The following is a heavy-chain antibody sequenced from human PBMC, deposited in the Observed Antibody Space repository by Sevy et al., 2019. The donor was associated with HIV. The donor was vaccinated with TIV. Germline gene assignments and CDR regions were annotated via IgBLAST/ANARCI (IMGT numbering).Heavy chain of an antibody. CDR2: VSAHNGDT. Sequence: ASVKVSCKTSGYTFTSYKITWVRQAPGQGLEWMGWVSAHNGDTNYAQRFRGRVTMTTDTSTSTAYMDLRSLRSDDTAVYYCVRGYCSGGRCYSGAYWGQGTLVTVSS. J-gene: IGHJ4*02. CDR3: VRGYCSGGRCYSGAY. D-gene: IGHD2-15*01. V-gene: IGHV1-18*01. CDR1: GYTFTSYK.